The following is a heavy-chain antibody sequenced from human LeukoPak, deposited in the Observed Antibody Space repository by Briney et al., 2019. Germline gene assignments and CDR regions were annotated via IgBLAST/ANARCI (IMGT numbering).Heavy chain of an antibody. CDR2: INHSGST. D-gene: IGHD3-10*01. Sequence: SETLSLTCAVYGGPFSGYYWSWIRQPPGKGLEWIGEINHSGSTNYNPSLKSRVTISVDTSKNQFSLKLSSVTAADTAVYYCAGGAYYGSGSSDYWGQGTLVTVSS. J-gene: IGHJ4*02. CDR1: GGPFSGYY. V-gene: IGHV4-34*01. CDR3: AGGAYYGSGSSDY.